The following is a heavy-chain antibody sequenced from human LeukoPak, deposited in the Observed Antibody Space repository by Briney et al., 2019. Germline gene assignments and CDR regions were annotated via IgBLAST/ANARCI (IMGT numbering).Heavy chain of an antibody. D-gene: IGHD3-22*01. CDR2: IHTSGRT. J-gene: IGHJ4*02. V-gene: IGHV4-61*02. CDR1: GGSISSGSYY. CDR3: ARGVTYYYDSSGYLY. Sequence: SETLSLTCTVSGGSISSGSYYWSWIRQPAGKGLEWIGRIHTSGRTNYNPSLKSRVTISVDTSKNQFSLNLSSVTAADTAVYYCARGVTYYYDSSGYLYWGQGTLVTVSS.